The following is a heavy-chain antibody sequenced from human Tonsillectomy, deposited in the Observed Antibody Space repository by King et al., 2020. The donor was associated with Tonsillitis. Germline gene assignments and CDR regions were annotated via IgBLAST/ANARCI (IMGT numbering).Heavy chain of an antibody. Sequence: VQLVESGGGLVQPGGSLRLSCAASGFTFSSYAMSWVRQAPGKGLEWVSAISGSGGSTYYADSVKGRLTISRDNFKNTLYLQMNSLGAEDTAVYYCAKGASNTPYYYYGMDVWGQGTTVTVSS. CDR3: AKGASNTPYYYYGMDV. D-gene: IGHD2-15*01. V-gene: IGHV3-23*04. J-gene: IGHJ6*02. CDR2: ISGSGGST. CDR1: GFTFSSYA.